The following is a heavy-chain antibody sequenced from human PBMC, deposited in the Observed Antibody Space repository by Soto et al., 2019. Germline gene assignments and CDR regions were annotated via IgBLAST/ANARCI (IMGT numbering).Heavy chain of an antibody. CDR2: ISISGDT. CDR3: AKKRGATGNWSFEV. Sequence: EVQLLESGGGLAQPGGSLRLSCAASGFIFSGFAMTWVRQAPGKGLEWVSTISISGDTYYTDSVKGRFTISRDNSKNTLFLQMNSLRAGDTAAYYCAKKRGATGNWSFEVWGRGTLVIVSS. D-gene: IGHD1-26*01. CDR1: GFIFSGFA. V-gene: IGHV3-23*01. J-gene: IGHJ2*01.